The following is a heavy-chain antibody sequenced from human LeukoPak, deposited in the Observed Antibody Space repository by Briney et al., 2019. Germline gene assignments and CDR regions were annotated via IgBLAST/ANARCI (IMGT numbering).Heavy chain of an antibody. CDR1: GFTFSTFN. J-gene: IGHJ4*02. V-gene: IGHV3-48*04. D-gene: IGHD6-13*01. CDR2: LGSSSSPI. Sequence: QPGGSLRLSCAASGFTFSTFNMNWVRQAPGKGLEWVSYLGSSSSPIYYADSVKGRFTISRDNAKNSLYLQMSSLRAEDTAVYYCARGMAATGYLFDYWGQGTLVTVSS. CDR3: ARGMAATGYLFDY.